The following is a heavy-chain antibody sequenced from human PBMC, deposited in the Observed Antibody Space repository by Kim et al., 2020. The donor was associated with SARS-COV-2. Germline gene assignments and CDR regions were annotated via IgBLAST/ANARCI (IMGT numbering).Heavy chain of an antibody. J-gene: IGHJ6*02. CDR3: ARVRRGVAARPRSYYYGMDV. D-gene: IGHD6-6*01. Sequence: ASVKVSCKASGYTFTGYYMHWVRQAPGQGLEWMGWINPNSGGTNYAQKFQGRVTMTRDTSISTAYMELSRLRSDDTAVYYCARVRRGVAARPRSYYYGMDVWGQGTTVTVSS. V-gene: IGHV1-2*02. CDR2: INPNSGGT. CDR1: GYTFTGYY.